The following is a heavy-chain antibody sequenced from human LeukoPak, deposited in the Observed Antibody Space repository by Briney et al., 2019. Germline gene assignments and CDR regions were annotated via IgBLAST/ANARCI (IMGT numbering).Heavy chain of an antibody. Sequence: ASVKVSCKASGYTFTSYYMHWVRQAPGQGLEWMGMIYPSGGSTSYAQKFQGRVTMTRDTSTSTVYMELSSLTSEDTAVYSCARGFDSVGRNDYWGQGTLVTVSS. CDR2: IYPSGGST. D-gene: IGHD3-9*01. V-gene: IGHV1-46*01. CDR3: ARGFDSVGRNDY. CDR1: GYTFTSYY. J-gene: IGHJ4*02.